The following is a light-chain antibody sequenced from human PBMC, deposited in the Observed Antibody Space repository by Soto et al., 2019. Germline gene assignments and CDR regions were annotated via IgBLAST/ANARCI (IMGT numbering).Light chain of an antibody. CDR1: QSISNF. CDR2: DAS. CDR3: QPRYTWVP. V-gene: IGKV3-11*01. Sequence: EIVLTQSPATLSLSPGERATLSCRASQSISNFLACYQQKPGQAPRPIIYDASNRAIGIPARFSGSGSGTGFTLTISGLEPEVLAIYYCQPRYTWVPFGGGTKGAIK. J-gene: IGKJ4*01.